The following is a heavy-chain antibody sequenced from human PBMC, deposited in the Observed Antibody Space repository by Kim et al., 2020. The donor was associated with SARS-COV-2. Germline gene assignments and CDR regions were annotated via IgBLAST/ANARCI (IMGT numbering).Heavy chain of an antibody. Sequence: STYCSPSLTSGVTISVDTSKKQFSLELSSVTAADTAVYYCARGGGESYDYWGQGTLVTVSS. CDR2: ST. CDR3: ARGGGESYDY. D-gene: IGHD3-10*01. J-gene: IGHJ4*02. V-gene: IGHV4-31*02.